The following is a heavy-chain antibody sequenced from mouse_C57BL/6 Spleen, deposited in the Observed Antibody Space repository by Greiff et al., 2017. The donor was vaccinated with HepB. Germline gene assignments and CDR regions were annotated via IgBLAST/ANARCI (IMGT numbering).Heavy chain of an antibody. J-gene: IGHJ2*01. V-gene: IGHV14-2*01. CDR3: ARGYYGSSSPFDY. CDR2: IDPEDGET. CDR1: GFNIKDYY. D-gene: IGHD1-1*01. Sequence: VHVKQSGAELVKPGASVKLSCTASGFNIKDYYMHWVKQRTEQGLEWIGRIDPEDGETKYAPKFQGKATITADTSSNTAYLQLSSLTSEDTAVYYCARGYYGSSSPFDYWGQGTTLTVSS.